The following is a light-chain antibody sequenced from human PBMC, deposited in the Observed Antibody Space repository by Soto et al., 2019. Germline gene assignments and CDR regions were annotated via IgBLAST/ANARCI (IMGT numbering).Light chain of an antibody. CDR2: GNS. Sequence: HSVLTQPPSVSGAPGQRVTISCTGSSSNIGAGYDVHWYQQLPGTAPKLLIYGNSNRPSGVPDRFSGSKSGTSASLAITGLQAEDEADYYCQSYDSSLSGFYVVGTGTKVTVL. CDR1: SSNIGAGYD. CDR3: QSYDSSLSGFYV. V-gene: IGLV1-40*01. J-gene: IGLJ1*01.